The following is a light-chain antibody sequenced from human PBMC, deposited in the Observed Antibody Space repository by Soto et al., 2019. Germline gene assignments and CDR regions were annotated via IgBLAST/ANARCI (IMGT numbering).Light chain of an antibody. CDR1: SSDVGGYEY. V-gene: IGLV2-14*01. J-gene: IGLJ3*02. CDR2: DVS. Sequence: QSALTQPASVSGSPGQSITISCTGTSSDVGGYEYVSWYQQHPAKAPKLMIYDVSNRPSGVSNRFSGSKSGNTASLTISGLQAEDEADYYCSSYTSSSTLVFGGGTKVTVL. CDR3: SSYTSSSTLV.